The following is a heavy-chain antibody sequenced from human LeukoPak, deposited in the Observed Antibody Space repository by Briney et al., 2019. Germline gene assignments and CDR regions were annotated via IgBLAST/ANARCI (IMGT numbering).Heavy chain of an antibody. D-gene: IGHD3-3*01. J-gene: IGHJ4*02. Sequence: PGGSMRLSCIASGFTISSFTISNYAMSWVRQAPGKGLEWASSISGSGSNTYYADSVKGRFTVSRDNSKNTLYMQTNSLRAEDTAVYYCATDWSGLYYWGQGIMVTHSS. CDR3: ATDWSGLYY. CDR1: GFTISSFTISNYA. V-gene: IGHV3-23*01. CDR2: ISGSGSNT.